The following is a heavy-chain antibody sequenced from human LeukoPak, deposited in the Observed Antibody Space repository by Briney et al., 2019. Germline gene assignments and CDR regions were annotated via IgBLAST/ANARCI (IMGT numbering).Heavy chain of an antibody. J-gene: IGHJ4*02. Sequence: PGGSLRLSCAASGFTFSSYWMHWVRQAPGKGLVWVSRISSDGSDTNYADSVKGRFTISRDNAKNTLYLPMNSLRAEDTAVYYCARGSYSLGCFDYWGQGTLVTVSS. D-gene: IGHD6-13*01. CDR3: ARGSYSLGCFDY. CDR2: ISSDGSDT. CDR1: GFTFSSYW. V-gene: IGHV3-74*01.